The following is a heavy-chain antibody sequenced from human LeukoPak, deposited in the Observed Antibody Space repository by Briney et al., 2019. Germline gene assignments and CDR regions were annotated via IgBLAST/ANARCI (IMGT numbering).Heavy chain of an antibody. Sequence: GGSLRLSCAASGFTFSTYSMNWVRQAPGKGLEWISYISTDSGNIYYADSVKGRFTISRDNAKNSLFLHMNSLRDEDTAVYYCARDKDWAFDYWGQGTLFTVSS. CDR1: GFTFSTYS. CDR2: ISTDSGNI. D-gene: IGHD3-9*01. V-gene: IGHV3-48*02. CDR3: ARDKDWAFDY. J-gene: IGHJ4*02.